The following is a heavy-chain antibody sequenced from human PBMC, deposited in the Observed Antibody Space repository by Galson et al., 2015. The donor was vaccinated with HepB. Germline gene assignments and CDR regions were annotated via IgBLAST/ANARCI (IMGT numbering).Heavy chain of an antibody. CDR2: FSGYDGST. CDR1: GYSFSNYG. CDR3: ARDSRLELRPNNYFSYGMDV. J-gene: IGHJ6*02. Sequence: SVKVSCKASGYSFSNYGLSWIRQAPGPGLEWLGWFSGYDGSTNYAQKFQGRVTMTADASTGTAYLELRNLRSDDTAVYYCARDSRLELRPNNYFSYGMDVWGQGSAVTVSS. D-gene: IGHD1-7*01. V-gene: IGHV1-18*01.